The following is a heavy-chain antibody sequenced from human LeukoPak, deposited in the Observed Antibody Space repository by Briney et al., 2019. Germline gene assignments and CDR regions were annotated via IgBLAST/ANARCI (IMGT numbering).Heavy chain of an antibody. Sequence: SGATLMHPTQPLTLTCTFSGFSLSTSGVGVGWIRLPPGKALEWIAIIYWGDDKRYSPSLKSRLTITKDTSKNQVVLTMTNMDPVDTATYYCAHRRRDYCSSTSCYNYWGQGTLVTVSS. D-gene: IGHD2-2*02. CDR3: AHRRRDYCSSTSCYNY. J-gene: IGHJ4*02. CDR1: GFSLSTSGVG. V-gene: IGHV2-5*02. CDR2: IYWGDDK.